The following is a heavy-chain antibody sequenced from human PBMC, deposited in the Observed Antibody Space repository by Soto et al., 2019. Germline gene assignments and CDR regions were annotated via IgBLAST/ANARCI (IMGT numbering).Heavy chain of an antibody. CDR2: IWYDGSHK. Sequence: QVQLVESGGGVVERGGALRLSCAASGFTFRNHGMHWVRQAPGKGLEWLTVIWYDGSHKYYADSVKGRFTTSRDNSENPLSREMNSRGAEDTAVYYCVKSSDGGSRGGGDLWGQGTLVTVSS. J-gene: IGHJ5*02. D-gene: IGHD6-13*01. CDR1: GFTFRNHG. CDR3: VKSSDGGSRGGGDL. V-gene: IGHV3-33*06.